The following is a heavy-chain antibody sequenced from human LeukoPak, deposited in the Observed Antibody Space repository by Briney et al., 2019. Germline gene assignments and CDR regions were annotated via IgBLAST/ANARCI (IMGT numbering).Heavy chain of an antibody. CDR1: GGSLSSSTYY. CDR2: IYYGGST. J-gene: IGHJ4*02. Sequence: SETLSLTCTVSGGSLSSSTYYWGWIRQPPGKGLEWIGTIYYGGSTYYNPSLKSRVTISVDTSKNQFSLKLTSVTAADTAVYYCARTYSRGWLVYFDYWGQGTLVTAST. D-gene: IGHD6-19*01. CDR3: ARTYSRGWLVYFDY. V-gene: IGHV4-39*01.